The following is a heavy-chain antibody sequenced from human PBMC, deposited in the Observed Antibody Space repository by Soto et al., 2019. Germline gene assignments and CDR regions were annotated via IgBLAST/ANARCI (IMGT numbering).Heavy chain of an antibody. D-gene: IGHD3-22*01. Sequence: VWSLRPSCAASGFTFGTYGMHWVRQAPGKGLEWVSSINTFGSNIYYAESVKIRFTISRDNAENSLYLQMNSLRAEDTGLYYCARDQDYYDLYYHGMDVWGQGITVTVYS. CDR3: ARDQDYYDLYYHGMDV. V-gene: IGHV3-21*01. CDR2: INTFGSNI. CDR1: GFTFGTYG. J-gene: IGHJ6*02.